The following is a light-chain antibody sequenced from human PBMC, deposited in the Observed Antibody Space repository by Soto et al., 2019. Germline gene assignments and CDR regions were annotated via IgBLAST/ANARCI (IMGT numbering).Light chain of an antibody. CDR2: ENY. V-gene: IGLV1-51*02. J-gene: IGLJ3*02. Sequence: QSVLTQPPSVSAAPGQKVTISCSGSSSNIGDNFVSWYQQLPGSAPKLLIYENYERPSGIPDRFSGSKSGTSATLGITGLQTGDEADYYCGTWDNSLSVWVFGGGTQLTVL. CDR3: GTWDNSLSVWV. CDR1: SSNIGDNF.